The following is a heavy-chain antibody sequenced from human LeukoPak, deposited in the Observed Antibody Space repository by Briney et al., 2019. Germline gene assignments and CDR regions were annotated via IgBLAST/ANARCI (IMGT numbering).Heavy chain of an antibody. Sequence: GSLRLSCAASGFTFSSYAVSWVRQAPGKGLEWASSISGSGGSTYSADSVKGRFTISRDNSKNTLYLQMNSLRAEDTALYYCAKDRSCTNDICHGDFDYWGQGTLVTVSS. D-gene: IGHD2-8*01. CDR3: AKDRSCTNDICHGDFDY. V-gene: IGHV3-23*01. CDR2: ISGSGGST. J-gene: IGHJ4*02. CDR1: GFTFSSYA.